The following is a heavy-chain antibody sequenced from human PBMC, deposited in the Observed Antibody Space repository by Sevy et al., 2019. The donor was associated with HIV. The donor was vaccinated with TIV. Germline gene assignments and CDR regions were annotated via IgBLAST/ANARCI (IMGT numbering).Heavy chain of an antibody. D-gene: IGHD1-1*01. CDR2: ISSSGSTI. V-gene: IGHV3-11*01. CDR3: ARCWKNLGESYYYYGMDV. CDR1: GFTFSDYY. Sequence: GSLRLSCAASGFTFSDYYMSWIRQAPGKGLEWVSYISSSGSTIYYADSVKGRFPISRDNAKNALYLQMKSLRAEDTAVYYCARCWKNLGESYYYYGMDVWGQGTTVTVSS. J-gene: IGHJ6*02.